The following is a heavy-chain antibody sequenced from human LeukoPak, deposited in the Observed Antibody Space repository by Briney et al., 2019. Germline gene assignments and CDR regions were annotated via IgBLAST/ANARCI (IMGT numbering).Heavy chain of an antibody. J-gene: IGHJ4*02. V-gene: IGHV4-59*01. CDR2: IYSDGST. Sequence: PSETLSLTCTVSGGSINTYYWSWIRQPPGKGLEWLGYIYSDGSTNYNPSLKSRLTISVDTSKNQFSLKLSSVIPADTAVYYCARVLSTGRSDYWGQGTPVTVSS. D-gene: IGHD2-8*02. CDR3: ARVLSTGRSDY. CDR1: GGSINTYY.